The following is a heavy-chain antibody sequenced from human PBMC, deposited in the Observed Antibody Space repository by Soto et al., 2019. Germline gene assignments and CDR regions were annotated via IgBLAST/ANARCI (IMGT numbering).Heavy chain of an antibody. D-gene: IGHD5-18*01. CDR2: ITGGGGGT. J-gene: IGHJ4*02. Sequence: EVQLLESGGGFVQPGDGGSLRLSCAASGFTFSNYAMSWVLQAPGKGLEWVSTITGGGGGTYYADSVKGRFTISRDNSRNTLYLQMSSLIADDTAVYYCAKDNMWIQRWLNYWGQGTLVTVSS. CDR3: AKDNMWIQRWLNY. CDR1: GFTFSNYA. V-gene: IGHV3-23*01.